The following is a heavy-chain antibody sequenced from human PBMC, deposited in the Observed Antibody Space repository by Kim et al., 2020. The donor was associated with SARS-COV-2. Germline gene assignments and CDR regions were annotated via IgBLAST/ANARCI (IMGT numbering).Heavy chain of an antibody. J-gene: IGHJ3*02. D-gene: IGHD3-3*01. CDR3: ARSITIFGVVLPIGAFDI. CDR1: GGSISSYY. V-gene: IGHV4-59*01. Sequence: SETLSLTCTVSGGSISSYYWSWIRQPPGKGLEWIGYIYYSGSTNYNPSLKSRVTISVDTSKNQFSLKLSSVTAADTAVYYCARSITIFGVVLPIGAFDIWGQGTMVTVSS. CDR2: IYYSGST.